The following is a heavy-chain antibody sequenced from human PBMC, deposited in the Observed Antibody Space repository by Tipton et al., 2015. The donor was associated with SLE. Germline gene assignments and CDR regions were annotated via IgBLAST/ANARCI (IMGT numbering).Heavy chain of an antibody. CDR2: IQFSGST. CDR3: AREAPTYYYDSSGYSSYYYYYMDV. J-gene: IGHJ6*03. CDR1: GGSIRSGGYF. V-gene: IGHV4-31*03. D-gene: IGHD3-22*01. Sequence: LALTCTVSGGSIRSGGYFWSWIRQHPGKGLEWIGDIQFSGSTYYNPSLKSRVTISVDTSKNQFSLKLSSVTAADTAVYYCAREAPTYYYDSSGYSSYYYYYMDVWGKGTTVTVSS.